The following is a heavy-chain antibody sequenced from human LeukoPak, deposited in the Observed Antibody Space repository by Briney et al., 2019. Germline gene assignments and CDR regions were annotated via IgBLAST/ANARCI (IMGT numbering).Heavy chain of an antibody. CDR1: GFTFSSYA. J-gene: IGHJ4*02. Sequence: GGSLRLSCAASGFTFSSYAMGWVRQAPGKGLEWVSAISGSGGSTYYADSVKGRFTISRDNSKNTLYLQMNSLRAEDTAVYYCAKGPPMVRGVIAESDYWGQGTLVTVSS. CDR2: ISGSGGST. D-gene: IGHD3-10*01. V-gene: IGHV3-23*01. CDR3: AKGPPMVRGVIAESDY.